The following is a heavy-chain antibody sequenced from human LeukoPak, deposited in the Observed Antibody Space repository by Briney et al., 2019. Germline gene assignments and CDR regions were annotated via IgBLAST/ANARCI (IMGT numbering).Heavy chain of an antibody. D-gene: IGHD2-2*01. CDR3: AKDRSCSGSSCNVGS. CDR1: GFTFSSFA. V-gene: IGHV3-23*01. CDR2: ISGSGGST. Sequence: PGGSLRLSCAASGFTFSSFAMSWVRQAPGKGLEWVSAISGSGGSTFHADSVKGRFTISRDNSKNTLFLQMNGLRAEDTAVYYCAKDRSCSGSSCNVGSWGQGTMVTVSS. J-gene: IGHJ3*01.